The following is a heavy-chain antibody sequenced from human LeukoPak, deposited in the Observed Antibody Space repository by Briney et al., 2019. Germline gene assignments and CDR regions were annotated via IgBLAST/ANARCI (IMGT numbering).Heavy chain of an antibody. D-gene: IGHD5-18*01. CDR2: INAGNGNT. Sequence: GASVEVSCKASGYTFTSYAMHWVRQAPGQRLEWMGWINAGNGNTKYSQKFQGRVTITRDTSASTAYMELSSLRSEDTAVYYCARDGGYVTDWFDPWGQGTLVTVSS. J-gene: IGHJ5*02. CDR3: ARDGGYVTDWFDP. CDR1: GYTFTSYA. V-gene: IGHV1-3*01.